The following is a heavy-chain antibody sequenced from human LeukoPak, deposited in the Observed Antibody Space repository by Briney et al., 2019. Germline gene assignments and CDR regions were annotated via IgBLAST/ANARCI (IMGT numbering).Heavy chain of an antibody. CDR2: IWYDGSNK. CDR3: VKESGFMVAPNSAFDI. Sequence: GRSLRLSCAASGFTFSSYGMHWVRQAPGKGLEGVAVIWYDGSNKYYADSVKGRFTISRDNSKNTLYLQMNSLRAEDTAVYYCVKESGFMVAPNSAFDIWGQGTMVTVSS. D-gene: IGHD4/OR15-4a*01. J-gene: IGHJ3*02. CDR1: GFTFSSYG. V-gene: IGHV3-33*06.